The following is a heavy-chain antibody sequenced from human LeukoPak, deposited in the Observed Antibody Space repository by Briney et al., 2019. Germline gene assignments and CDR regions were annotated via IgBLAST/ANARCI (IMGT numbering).Heavy chain of an antibody. CDR3: ATSYGSGDSRH. CDR2: INPNSGGT. J-gene: IGHJ4*02. D-gene: IGHD3-10*01. V-gene: IGHV1-2*02. Sequence: ATVKVSCKASEYTFTGYYMHWVRQAPGQGLEWMGWINPNSGGTNYAQKFQGRVTMTRDTSISTAYMELSRLRPDDTAVYYCATSYGSGDSRHWGQGTLVTVSS. CDR1: EYTFTGYY.